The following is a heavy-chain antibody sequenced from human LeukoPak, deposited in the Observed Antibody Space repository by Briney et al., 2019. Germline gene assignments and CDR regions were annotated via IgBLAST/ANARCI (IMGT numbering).Heavy chain of an antibody. Sequence: GGSLRLSCAASGFTFSSYSMNWVRQAPGKGLEWVSSISSSSSYIYYADSVKGRFTISRDNAKNSLYLQMNSLRAEDTAVYYCARDAYDILTGYDYWGQGTLVTVSS. D-gene: IGHD3-9*01. CDR2: ISSSSSYI. V-gene: IGHV3-21*01. CDR1: GFTFSSYS. CDR3: ARDAYDILTGYDY. J-gene: IGHJ4*02.